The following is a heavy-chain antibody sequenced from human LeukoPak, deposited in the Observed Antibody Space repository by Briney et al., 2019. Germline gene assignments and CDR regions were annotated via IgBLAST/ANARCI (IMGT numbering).Heavy chain of an antibody. Sequence: GGSLKISFAASGFSFSNYGMNWVRQAPGKGLEWVASINPSSNYIYYRDSVKGRFTISTDKSKNTVYLQLNSLKAEDTSVYYCAILSTYSSFDMWGQGTMVTVSS. CDR1: GFSFSNYG. CDR3: AILSTYSSFDM. CDR2: INPSSNYI. V-gene: IGHV3-21*01. J-gene: IGHJ3*02. D-gene: IGHD2-15*01.